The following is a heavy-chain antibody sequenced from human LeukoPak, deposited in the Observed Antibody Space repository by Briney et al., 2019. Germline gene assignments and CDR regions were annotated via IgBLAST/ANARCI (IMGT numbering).Heavy chain of an antibody. Sequence: SETLSLTCTVSGGSISSYYWSWIRQPPGKGLEWIGYIYYSGGSNYNPSLKSRLTISVATSRNQFSLKLSSVTAADTAVYYCARSRALRTYNWNYFWFDPWGQGTLVTVSS. V-gene: IGHV4-59*01. D-gene: IGHD1-7*01. J-gene: IGHJ5*02. CDR3: ARSRALRTYNWNYFWFDP. CDR1: GGSISSYY. CDR2: IYYSGGS.